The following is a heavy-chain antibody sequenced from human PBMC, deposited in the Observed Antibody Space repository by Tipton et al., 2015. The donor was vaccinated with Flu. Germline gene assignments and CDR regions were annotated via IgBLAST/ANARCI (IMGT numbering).Heavy chain of an antibody. J-gene: IGHJ4*02. Sequence: LRLSCTVSGYSISSGYYWGWIRQPPGKGLEWIGSIFHGGSTYYNPSLKSRVTISVDTSKNQFSLKLSSVTAADTAVHYCATYYYGSGTQSAFDYWGQGTLVTVSS. CDR1: GYSISSGYY. CDR3: ATYYYGSGTQSAFDY. CDR2: IFHGGST. D-gene: IGHD3-10*01. V-gene: IGHV4-38-2*02.